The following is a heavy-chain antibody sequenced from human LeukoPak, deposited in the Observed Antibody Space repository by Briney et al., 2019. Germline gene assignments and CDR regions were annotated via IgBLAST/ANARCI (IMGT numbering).Heavy chain of an antibody. Sequence: SETLSLTCTVSRGSISGSIRSYYWSWLRQPPGKGLERIGYISSSGSVNDNPSLRSRVTISVVTSKNQFFLNLSSVSAADTAVYYCARIPLGYSGAYYFDYWGQGTLVTVSP. CDR1: RGSISGSIRSYY. CDR2: ISSSGSV. D-gene: IGHD5-12*01. J-gene: IGHJ4*02. V-gene: IGHV4-4*09. CDR3: ARIPLGYSGAYYFDY.